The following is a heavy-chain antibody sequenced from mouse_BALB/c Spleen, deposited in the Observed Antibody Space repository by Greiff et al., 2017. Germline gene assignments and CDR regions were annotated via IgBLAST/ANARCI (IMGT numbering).Heavy chain of an antibody. D-gene: IGHD1-2*01. CDR1: GYSITSDYA. V-gene: IGHV3-2*02. CDR3: ARWILRLPRLSYYFDY. CDR2: ISYSGST. J-gene: IGHJ2*01. Sequence: EVKLVESGPGLVKPSQSLSLTCTVTGYSITSDYAWNWIRQFPGNKLEWMGYISYSGSTSYNPSLKSRISITRDTSKNQFFLQLNSVTTEDTATYYCARWILRLPRLSYYFDYWGQGTTLTVSS.